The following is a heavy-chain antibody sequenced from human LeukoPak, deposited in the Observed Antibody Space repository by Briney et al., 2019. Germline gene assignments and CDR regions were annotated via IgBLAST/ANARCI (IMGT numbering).Heavy chain of an antibody. CDR1: GGSFSRYY. D-gene: IGHD2-15*01. V-gene: IGHV4-59*01. CDR3: ARGQRRLPY. J-gene: IGHJ4*02. CDR2: IYYSGST. Sequence: SETLSLTCAVYGGSFSRYYWGWIRQPPGKGLEWIGNIYYSGSTDSNPSLKSRVTFSVDTSKNQFSLKLTSVTAADTAMYYCARGQRRLPYWGQGTLVTVSS.